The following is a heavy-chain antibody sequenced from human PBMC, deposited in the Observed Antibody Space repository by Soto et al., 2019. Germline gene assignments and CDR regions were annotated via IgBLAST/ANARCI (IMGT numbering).Heavy chain of an antibody. Sequence: LRLSCAVSGFTLTTYSMNWVRQAPGKGLEWISFINKNGFTIYYADSVKGRFTISRDYAKNSLYLQMDSLRHEDTAVYYCARRAVTGTSLFDYWGLGTLVTVSS. V-gene: IGHV3-48*02. CDR3: ARRAVTGTSLFDY. CDR2: INKNGFTI. CDR1: GFTLTTYS. J-gene: IGHJ4*02. D-gene: IGHD6-19*01.